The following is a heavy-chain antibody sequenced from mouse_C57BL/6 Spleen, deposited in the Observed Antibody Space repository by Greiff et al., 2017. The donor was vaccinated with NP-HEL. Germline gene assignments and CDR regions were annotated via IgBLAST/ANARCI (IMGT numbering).Heavy chain of an antibody. D-gene: IGHD1-1*01. CDR2: INPSNGGT. V-gene: IGHV1-53*01. CDR3: ARALITTVVATPYFDV. J-gene: IGHJ1*03. Sequence: VKLQQPGTELVKPGASVKLSCKASGYTFTSYWMHWVKQRPGQGLEWIGNINPSNGGTNYNEKFKSKATLTVDKSSSTAYMQLSSLTSEDSAVYYCARALITTVVATPYFDVWGTGTTVTVSS. CDR1: GYTFTSYW.